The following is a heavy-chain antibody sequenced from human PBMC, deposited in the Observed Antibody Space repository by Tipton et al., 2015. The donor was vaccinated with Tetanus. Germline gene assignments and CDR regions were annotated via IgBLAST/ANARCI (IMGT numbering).Heavy chain of an antibody. D-gene: IGHD3-9*01. Sequence: TLSLTCAVSGGSIDSGDYYWSWIRQPPGKGLEWIGYVYYSGSTNYNPSLKSRATISVDTSKNQFSLDLSSVTAADTAVYYCARSGYYSRAYYHYRMDVWGQGTTVSVSS. J-gene: IGHJ6*02. CDR1: GGSIDSGDYY. CDR2: VYYSGST. V-gene: IGHV4-61*08. CDR3: ARSGYYSRAYYHYRMDV.